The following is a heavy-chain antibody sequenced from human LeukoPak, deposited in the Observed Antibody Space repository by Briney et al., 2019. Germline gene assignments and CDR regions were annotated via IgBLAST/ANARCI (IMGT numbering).Heavy chain of an antibody. J-gene: IGHJ4*02. CDR1: GYTFTSYD. V-gene: IGHV1-8*01. CDR2: MNPNSGNT. Sequence: ASVKVSCKASGYTFTSYDINWVRQATGQGLEWMGWMNPNSGNTGYAQKFQGRVTITTDESTSTAYMELSSLRSEDTAVYYCARGRSPNTAMVTTFDYWGQGTLVTVSS. CDR3: ARGRSPNTAMVTTFDY. D-gene: IGHD5-18*01.